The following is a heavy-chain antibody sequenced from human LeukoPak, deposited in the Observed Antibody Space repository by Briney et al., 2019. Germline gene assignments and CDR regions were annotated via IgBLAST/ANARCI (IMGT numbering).Heavy chain of an antibody. CDR2: IYYSGST. CDR1: GGSISSYY. J-gene: IGHJ4*02. V-gene: IGHV4-59*01. Sequence: SETLSLTCTVSGGSISSYYWSWIRQPPGKGLEWIGYIYYSGSTNYNPSLKSRVTISVDTSKNQFSLKLSSVTAADTAVYYCARVGPDSSSTLKRIDYWGQGTLVTVSS. D-gene: IGHD6-6*01. CDR3: ARVGPDSSSTLKRIDY.